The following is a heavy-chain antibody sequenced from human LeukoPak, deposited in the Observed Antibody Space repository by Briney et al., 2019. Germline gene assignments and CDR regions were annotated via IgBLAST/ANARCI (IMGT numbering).Heavy chain of an antibody. CDR2: ISWDGETT. D-gene: IGHD3-22*01. CDR1: KFTFDDYI. CDR3: AKARGLIGGAFDI. Sequence: GGSLRLSCAASKFTFDDYIMHWVRHAPGKGLEWVSLISWDGETTYYADSVKGRFTTSRDNSKNSLYLQMNSLRSEDTALYYCAKARGLIGGAFDIWGQGTMVTVSS. J-gene: IGHJ3*02. V-gene: IGHV3-43*01.